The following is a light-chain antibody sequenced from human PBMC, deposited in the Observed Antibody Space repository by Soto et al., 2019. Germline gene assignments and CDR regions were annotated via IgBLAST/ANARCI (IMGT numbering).Light chain of an antibody. CDR3: QQRSKWPDT. CDR1: QSVSTY. Sequence: EVVLTQSPATLSLSPGESATLSCRASQSVSTYLVWYQQKPGQAPSLLIHDASYRATGVPARFSGSGSGTDFTLTISRLEPEDFALYYCQQRSKWPDTFGQGTKLEIK. V-gene: IGKV3-11*01. CDR2: DAS. J-gene: IGKJ2*01.